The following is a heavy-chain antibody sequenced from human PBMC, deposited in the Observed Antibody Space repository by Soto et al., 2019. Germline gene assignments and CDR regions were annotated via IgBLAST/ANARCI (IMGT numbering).Heavy chain of an antibody. CDR1: GGSISSGGYS. J-gene: IGHJ5*02. CDR3: ARHSYCSSICWFDP. CDR2: IYHSGST. D-gene: IGHD2-2*01. Sequence: PSETLSLTCAVSGGSISSGGYSWSWIRQPPGKGLEWIGYIYHSGSTYYNPSLKSRVTISVDRSKNQFSLKLSSVTAADTAVYYCARHSYCSSICWFDPWGQGTLVTVS. V-gene: IGHV4-30-2*01.